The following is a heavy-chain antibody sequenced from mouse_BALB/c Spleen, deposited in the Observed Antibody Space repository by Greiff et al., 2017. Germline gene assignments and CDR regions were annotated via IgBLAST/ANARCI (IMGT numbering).Heavy chain of an antibody. CDR3: ARDITTGSYCDY. Sequence: EVQLQQSGAELVKPGASVKLSCTASGFNIKDTYMHWVKQRPEQGLEWIGRIDPANGNTKYDPKFQGKATITADTSSNTAYLQLSSLTSEDTAVYYCARDITTGSYCDYWGQGTTLTVSS. CDR1: GFNIKDTY. J-gene: IGHJ2*01. CDR2: IDPANGNT. V-gene: IGHV14-3*02. D-gene: IGHD1-1*01.